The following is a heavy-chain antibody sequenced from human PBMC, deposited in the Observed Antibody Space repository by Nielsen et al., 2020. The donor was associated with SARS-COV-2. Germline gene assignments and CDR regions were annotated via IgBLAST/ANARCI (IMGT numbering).Heavy chain of an antibody. CDR3: ARDGPRITMLRGLDH. D-gene: IGHD3-10*01. Sequence: ASVKVSCKASGYTFTSYYMHWVRKAPGQGFEWMGIMNPSSGGTSYAQKFQGRLTMTTDTSTGTAYMELRSLRSDDTAVYFCARDGPRITMLRGLDHWGQGSLVTVSS. CDR2: MNPSSGGT. CDR1: GYTFTSYY. J-gene: IGHJ4*02. V-gene: IGHV1-46*01.